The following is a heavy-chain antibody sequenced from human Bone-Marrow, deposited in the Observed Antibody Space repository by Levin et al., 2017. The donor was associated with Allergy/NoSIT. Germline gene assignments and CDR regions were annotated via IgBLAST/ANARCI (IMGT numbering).Heavy chain of an antibody. CDR2: IYSGGST. CDR3: ARAGANYYDSSGYYETRTYYFDY. CDR1: GFTVSSNY. J-gene: IGHJ4*02. V-gene: IGHV3-53*01. Sequence: GGSLRLSCAASGFTVSSNYMSWVRQAPGKGLEWVSVIYSGGSTYYADSVKGRFTISRDNSKNTLYLQMNSLRAEDTAVYYCARAGANYYDSSGYYETRTYYFDYWGQGTLVTVSS. D-gene: IGHD3-22*01.